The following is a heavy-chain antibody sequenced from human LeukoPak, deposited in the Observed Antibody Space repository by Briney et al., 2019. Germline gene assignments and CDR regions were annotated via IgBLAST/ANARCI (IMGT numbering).Heavy chain of an antibody. CDR2: IGKGGSEK. CDR1: GFIFSGYD. J-gene: IGHJ4*02. CDR3: TRDQSRAWDY. V-gene: IGHV3-30*02. Sequence: GGSLRLSCVASGFIFSGYDLHWVRQAPDKGLEWVAYIGKGGSEKYYADSVKGRFAISRDTSKNTMYLQLNSLRAEDTATYYCTRDQSRAWDYCGQGTQVTVSS.